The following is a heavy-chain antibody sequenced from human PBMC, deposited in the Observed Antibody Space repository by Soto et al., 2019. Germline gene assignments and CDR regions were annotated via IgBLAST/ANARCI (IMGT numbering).Heavy chain of an antibody. J-gene: IGHJ6*02. D-gene: IGHD2-8*01. V-gene: IGHV3-48*03. CDR1: GFTFSSYE. Sequence: EVQLVESGGGLVQPGGSLRLSCAASGFTFSSYEMNWVRQAPGKGLEWVSYISSSGSTIYYADSVKGRFTISRDNANNSLYLQMNILRAEDTAVYYCARDFVLSYYYGMDVWGQGTTVTVSS. CDR3: ARDFVLSYYYGMDV. CDR2: ISSSGSTI.